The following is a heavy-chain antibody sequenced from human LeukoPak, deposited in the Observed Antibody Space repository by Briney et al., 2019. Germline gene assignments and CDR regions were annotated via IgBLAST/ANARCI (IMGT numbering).Heavy chain of an antibody. CDR2: IYYSGST. CDR1: GGSISSYY. CDR3: ARVHYDFWSGHRTNYYMDV. D-gene: IGHD3-3*01. Sequence: SETLSLTCTVSGGSISSYYWSWIRQPPGKGLEWIGYIYYSGSTNYNPSLKSRVTISVDTSKNQLSLKLSSVTAADTAVYYCARVHYDFWSGHRTNYYMDVWGKGTTVTVSS. V-gene: IGHV4-59*01. J-gene: IGHJ6*03.